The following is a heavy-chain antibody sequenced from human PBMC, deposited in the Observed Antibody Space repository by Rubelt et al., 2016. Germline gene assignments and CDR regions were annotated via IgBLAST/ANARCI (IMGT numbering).Heavy chain of an antibody. J-gene: IGHJ4*02. Sequence: GSTNYNPSLKSRVTISVDTSKNQFSLKLSSVTAADTAVYYCAREVFWSGYYTGRYFDYWGQGTLVTVSS. V-gene: IGHV4-59*01. CDR3: AREVFWSGYYTGRYFDY. D-gene: IGHD3-3*01. CDR2: GST.